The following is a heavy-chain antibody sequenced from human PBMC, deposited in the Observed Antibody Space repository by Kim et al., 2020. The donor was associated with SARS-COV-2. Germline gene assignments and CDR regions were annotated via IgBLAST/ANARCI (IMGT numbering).Heavy chain of an antibody. D-gene: IGHD4-17*01. CDR3: AKDQIPYGDAPGY. CDR2: ISYDGSNR. V-gene: IGHV3-30*18. Sequence: GGSLRLSCAASGFTFSSYGMHWVRQAPGKGLDWVAVISYDGSNRYYADSVKGRFTISRDNSKNTLYLQMNSLRAEDTAVYYCAKDQIPYGDAPGYWGQGT. CDR1: GFTFSSYG. J-gene: IGHJ4*02.